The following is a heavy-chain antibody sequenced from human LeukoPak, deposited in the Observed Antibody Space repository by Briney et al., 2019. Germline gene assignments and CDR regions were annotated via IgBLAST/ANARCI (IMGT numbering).Heavy chain of an antibody. J-gene: IGHJ4*02. CDR3: ARYSGLGVPDY. V-gene: IGHV6-1*01. D-gene: IGHD2-21*01. CDR2: KYYRSKWNN. Sequence: SQTLSLTCAISGDSVSSKSAAWNCIRQAPASGLEWLGRKYYRSKWNNDYEVSVRGRITINPDTSKNQFSLLLNSVTPEDTAVYYCARYSGLGVPDYWGQGTLVTVSS. CDR1: GDSVSSKSAA.